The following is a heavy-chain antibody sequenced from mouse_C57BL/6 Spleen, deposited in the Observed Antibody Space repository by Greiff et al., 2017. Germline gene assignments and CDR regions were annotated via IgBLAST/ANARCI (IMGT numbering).Heavy chain of an antibody. Sequence: QVQLKQPGAELVKPGASVKLSCKASGYTFTSYWMHWVKQRPGRGLEWIGRIDPNSGGTKYNEKFKSKATLTVDKPSSTAYMQLSSLTSEDSAVYYCASGGAQAPYYYATDYWGQGTSVTVSS. CDR2: IDPNSGGT. V-gene: IGHV1-72*01. D-gene: IGHD3-2*02. CDR1: GYTFTSYW. J-gene: IGHJ4*01. CDR3: ASGGAQAPYYYATDY.